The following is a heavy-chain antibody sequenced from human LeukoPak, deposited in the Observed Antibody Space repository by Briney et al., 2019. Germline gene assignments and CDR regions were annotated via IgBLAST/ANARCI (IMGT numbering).Heavy chain of an antibody. CDR3: AKSLKPYGSGRYYDY. Sequence: GGSLRLSCAASGFTFSSYGMHWVRQAPGKGLEWVAVISYDGSNKYYADSVKCRFTISRDNSKNTLYLQMNSMRAEDKAVYYCAKSLKPYGSGRYYDYWGQGTLVTVSS. V-gene: IGHV3-30*18. CDR2: ISYDGSNK. J-gene: IGHJ4*02. CDR1: GFTFSSYG. D-gene: IGHD3-10*01.